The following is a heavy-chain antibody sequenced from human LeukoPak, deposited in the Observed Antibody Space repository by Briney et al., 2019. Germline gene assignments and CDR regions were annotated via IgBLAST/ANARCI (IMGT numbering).Heavy chain of an antibody. CDR1: GFTFNNYA. V-gene: IGHV3-23*01. CDR2: IGGSGRST. CDR3: AKEATARKWLVWGNFDP. J-gene: IGHJ5*02. Sequence: GGSLRLSCVGSGFTFNNYAMSWVRQAPGKGLEWVAAIGGSGRSTYDADSVRGRFTVSRDNSKNTLYLQMNNLRVEDTAVYFCAKEATARKWLVWGNFDPLGQGTQVTVS. D-gene: IGHD6-19*01.